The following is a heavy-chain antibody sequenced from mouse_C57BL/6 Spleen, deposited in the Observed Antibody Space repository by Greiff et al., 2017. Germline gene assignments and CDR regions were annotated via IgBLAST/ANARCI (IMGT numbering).Heavy chain of an antibody. V-gene: IGHV1-82*01. D-gene: IGHD1-1*01. J-gene: IGHJ1*03. CDR2: IYPGDGDT. Sequence: VHLVESGPELVKPGASVKISCKASGYAFSSSWMNWVKQRPGKGLEGIGRIYPGDGDTNYNGKFKGKATLTADKSSSTAYMQLSSRTSEDSAVYFCARGFYYYGSSYGYFDVWGTGTTVTVSS. CDR3: ARGFYYYGSSYGYFDV. CDR1: GYAFSSSW.